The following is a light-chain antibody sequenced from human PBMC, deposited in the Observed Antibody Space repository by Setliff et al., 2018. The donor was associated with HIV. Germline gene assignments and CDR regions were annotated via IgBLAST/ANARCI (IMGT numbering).Light chain of an antibody. CDR2: EVS. CDR1: SSDVGDYQS. J-gene: IGLJ1*01. Sequence: QSALTQPASVSGSPGQSITISCTGISSDVGDYQSVSWYQQHPGKAPKLMIYEVSDRPSGVSNRFSGSKSGNTASLTISRLQAEDEADYFCSPNTSRSPLYVFATGTKVTVL. V-gene: IGLV2-14*01. CDR3: SPNTSRSPLYV.